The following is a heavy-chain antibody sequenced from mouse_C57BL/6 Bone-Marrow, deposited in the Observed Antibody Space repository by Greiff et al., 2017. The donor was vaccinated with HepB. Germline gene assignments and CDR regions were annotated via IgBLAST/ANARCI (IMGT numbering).Heavy chain of an antibody. V-gene: IGHV1-5*01. J-gene: IGHJ3*01. CDR1: GYTFTSYW. CDR3: TGYYYGSGRFAY. D-gene: IGHD1-1*01. Sequence: DVQLQESGTVLARPGASVKMSCKTSGYTFTSYWMHWVKQRPGQGLEWIGAIYPGNSDTSYNQKFKGKAKLTAVTSASTAYMELSSLTNEDSAVYYCTGYYYGSGRFAYWGQGTLVTVSA. CDR2: IYPGNSDT.